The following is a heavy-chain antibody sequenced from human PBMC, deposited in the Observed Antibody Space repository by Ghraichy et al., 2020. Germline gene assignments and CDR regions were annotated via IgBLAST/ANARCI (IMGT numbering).Heavy chain of an antibody. CDR3: ASRLMEVPIAFDI. V-gene: IGHV4-34*01. Sequence: SETLSLTCAVYGGSFSGYYWSWIRQPPGKGLEWIGEINHSGSTNYNPSLKSRVTISVDTSKNQFSLKLSSVTAADTAVYYCASRLMEVPIAFDIWGQGTMVTVSS. J-gene: IGHJ3*02. CDR1: GGSFSGYY. D-gene: IGHD3-16*01. CDR2: INHSGST.